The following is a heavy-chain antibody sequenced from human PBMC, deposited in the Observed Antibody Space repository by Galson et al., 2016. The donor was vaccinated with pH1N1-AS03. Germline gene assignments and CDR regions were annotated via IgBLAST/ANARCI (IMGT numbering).Heavy chain of an antibody. Sequence: SLRLSCAASGFTFRSFGMHWVRQAPGKGLEWVAVIWYDGSKEEYADSVKGRFTISRDNSKNTLFLQMKSLGVEDTAVYYCARPAHVFGRPYHMDVWGQGTTVTVSS. V-gene: IGHV3-33*01. CDR3: ARPAHVFGRPYHMDV. D-gene: IGHD3/OR15-3a*01. CDR1: GFTFRSFG. J-gene: IGHJ6*02. CDR2: IWYDGSKE.